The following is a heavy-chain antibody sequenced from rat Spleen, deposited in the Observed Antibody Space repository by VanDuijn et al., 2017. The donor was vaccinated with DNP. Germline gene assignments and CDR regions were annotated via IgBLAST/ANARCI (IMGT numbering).Heavy chain of an antibody. CDR2: ISYDGTRT. V-gene: IGHV5-7*01. J-gene: IGHJ2*01. CDR3: TKAGGYSPWYFDY. Sequence: EVQLVESGGGLVQPGRSMKLSCAASGFTFSDYNMAWVRQAPKKGLEWVATISYDGTRTYYRASVKGRFTISRDYAKPTLYLQMDSLRSEDTATYYCTKAGGYSPWYFDYWGQGVMVTVSS. CDR1: GFTFSDYN. D-gene: IGHD1-11*01.